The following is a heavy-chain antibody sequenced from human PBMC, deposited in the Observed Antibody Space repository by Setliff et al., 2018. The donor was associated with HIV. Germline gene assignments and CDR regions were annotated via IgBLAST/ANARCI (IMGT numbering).Heavy chain of an antibody. J-gene: IGHJ4*02. CDR1: GFSFASAW. D-gene: IGHD6-19*01. CDR3: AKERRGWYPDS. CDR2: IGYDGRDK. Sequence: GGSLRLSCAASGFSFASAWMNWVRQAPGKGLEWVALIGYDGRDKYYTDSLKGRFTISRDNSNNTLYLQMNSLTTEDTAVYFCAKERRGWYPDSWGQGTLVTVSS. V-gene: IGHV3-30*02.